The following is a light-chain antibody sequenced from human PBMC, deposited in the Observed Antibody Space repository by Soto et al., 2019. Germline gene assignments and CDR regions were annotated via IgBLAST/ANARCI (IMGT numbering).Light chain of an antibody. V-gene: IGKV1-27*01. J-gene: IGKJ4*01. Sequence: DIQMTQSPSSLSASVGDRVTITCRASQGISYDLAWYQQKPGKVPKLLIYAASILQSGVPSRFSGSGSGTDVTLTISSLQPEDVATYYCQKYHSAPLTFGGGTKVEIK. CDR3: QKYHSAPLT. CDR1: QGISYD. CDR2: AAS.